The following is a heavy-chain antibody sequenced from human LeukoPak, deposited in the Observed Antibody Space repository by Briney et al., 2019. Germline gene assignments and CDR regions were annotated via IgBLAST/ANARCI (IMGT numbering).Heavy chain of an antibody. Sequence: GGSLRLSCAASGFTFSSYWMHWARQAPGKGLVWVSRTNSDGSSTSYADSVKGRFTISRDNAKNTLYLQMNSLRAEDTAVYYCARDDYRSLDYWGQRTLVTVSS. CDR1: GFTFSSYW. J-gene: IGHJ4*02. CDR2: TNSDGSST. D-gene: IGHD3-16*02. V-gene: IGHV3-74*01. CDR3: ARDDYRSLDY.